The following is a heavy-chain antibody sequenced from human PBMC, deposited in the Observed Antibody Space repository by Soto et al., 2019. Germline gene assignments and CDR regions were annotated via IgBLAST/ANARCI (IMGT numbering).Heavy chain of an antibody. D-gene: IGHD6-19*01. CDR3: AKVGSSACYHNSYFDY. V-gene: IGHV3-23*01. J-gene: IGHJ4*02. Sequence: GGSLRLSCAASGFTFSSYAMTWVRQAPGKGLEWVSVISSSGGSTYSADSVKGRFTISRDNSKNTLYLQMNSLRAEDTAVYYCAKVGSSACYHNSYFDYWGQGTQVTVSS. CDR1: GFTFSSYA. CDR2: ISSSGGST.